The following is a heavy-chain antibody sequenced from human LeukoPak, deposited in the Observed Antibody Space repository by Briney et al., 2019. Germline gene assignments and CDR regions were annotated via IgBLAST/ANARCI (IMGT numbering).Heavy chain of an antibody. CDR1: GYTFTGYY. J-gene: IGHJ4*02. V-gene: IGHV1-2*02. D-gene: IGHD1-26*01. CDR3: ARKAGGSYRLDY. CDR2: INPNSGGT. Sequence: ASVKVSCKASGYTFTGYYMHWVRPAPGQGLEWMGWINPNSGGTNYAQKFQGRVTMTRDTSTSTVYMELSSLRSEDTAVYYCARKAGGSYRLDYWGQGTLVTVSS.